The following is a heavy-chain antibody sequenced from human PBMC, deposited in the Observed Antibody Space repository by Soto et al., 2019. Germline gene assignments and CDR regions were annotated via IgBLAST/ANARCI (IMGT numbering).Heavy chain of an antibody. CDR3: ARDWGRMVRGVIIAYFQH. CDR2: ISYDGSNK. V-gene: IGHV3-30-3*01. Sequence: QVQLVESGGGVVQPGRSLRLSCAASGFTFSSYAMHWVRQAPGKGLEWVAVISYDGSNKYYADSVKGRFTISRDNXKXTXXLQMNSLRAEDTAVYYCARDWGRMVRGVIIAYFQHWGQGTLVTVSS. CDR1: GFTFSSYA. D-gene: IGHD3-10*01. J-gene: IGHJ1*01.